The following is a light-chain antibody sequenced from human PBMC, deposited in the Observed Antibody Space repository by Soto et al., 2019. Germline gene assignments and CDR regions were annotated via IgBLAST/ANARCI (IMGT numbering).Light chain of an antibody. J-gene: IGLJ3*02. CDR3: YSTDSSGNHRV. CDR1: TLPRKY. Sequence: SSELTQPPSVSVYPGQTARITCSGDTLPRKYAYWYQKKSGQAPVLVIYDDNKRPSGIPERFSGASSGTLATLTISGAQVEDEADYSCYSTDSSGNHRVFGGGTKLIVL. CDR2: DDN. V-gene: IGLV3-10*01.